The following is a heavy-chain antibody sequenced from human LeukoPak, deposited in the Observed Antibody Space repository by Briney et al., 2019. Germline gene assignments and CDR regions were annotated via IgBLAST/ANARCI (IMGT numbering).Heavy chain of an antibody. CDR2: IYYHGNT. Sequence: SETLSLTCTVSGDSLRSTTYYWGFIRQPPGGGREWIGSIYYHGNTYYNPSLKSRVTISVDTSNYQFSLKLSSVTAADTAFYYCARLYSATRPPDYWGQGTLVTVSS. J-gene: IGHJ4*02. CDR1: GDSLRSTTYY. D-gene: IGHD6-6*01. CDR3: ARLYSATRPPDY. V-gene: IGHV4-39*01.